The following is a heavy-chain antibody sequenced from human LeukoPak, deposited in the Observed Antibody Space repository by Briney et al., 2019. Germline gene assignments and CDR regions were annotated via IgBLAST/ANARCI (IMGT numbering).Heavy chain of an antibody. D-gene: IGHD6-13*01. Sequence: GVSVKVSCKASGGTFSSYAISWVRQAPGQGLEWMGGIIPIFGTANYAQKFQGRVTITADKSTSTAYMELSSLRSEDTAVYYCATYSSSWYGPKYFQHWGQGTLVTVSS. CDR3: ATYSSSWYGPKYFQH. CDR2: IIPIFGTA. CDR1: GGTFSSYA. J-gene: IGHJ1*01. V-gene: IGHV1-69*06.